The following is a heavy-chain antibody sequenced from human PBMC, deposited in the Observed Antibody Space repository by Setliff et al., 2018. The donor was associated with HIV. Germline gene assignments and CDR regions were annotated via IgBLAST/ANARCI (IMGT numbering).Heavy chain of an antibody. J-gene: IGHJ3*02. CDR3: ARLLQGGNYAFDI. CDR2: INHSGST. V-gene: IGHV4-34*01. Sequence: SETLSLTCAVYGGSLNDYYWSWIRLPPGKGLEWIGEINHSGSTNYNPSLKSRVIISVDTSKMQFSLKLRSVTAADTAMYYCARLLQGGNYAFDIWGQGTMVTVSS. CDR1: GGSLNDYY. D-gene: IGHD2-21*02.